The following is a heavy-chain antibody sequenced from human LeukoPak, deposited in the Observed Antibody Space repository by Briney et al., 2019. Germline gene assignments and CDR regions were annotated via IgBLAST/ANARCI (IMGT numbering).Heavy chain of an antibody. D-gene: IGHD4-17*01. CDR2: ISGDATTT. Sequence: PGGSLRLSCPASGFSFSSFAMSWVSQDPGKGLQWVSAISGDATTTYYPDSLTGRFTISRHNSRNTLYRQMNSLRADDTAVYYCAKGVYGDHPHYSDYWGQGTLVIVSS. V-gene: IGHV3-23*01. J-gene: IGHJ4*02. CDR1: GFSFSSFA. CDR3: AKGVYGDHPHYSDY.